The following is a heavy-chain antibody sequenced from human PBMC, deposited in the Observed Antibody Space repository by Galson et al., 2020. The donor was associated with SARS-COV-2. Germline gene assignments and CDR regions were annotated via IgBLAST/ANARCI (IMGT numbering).Heavy chain of an antibody. V-gene: IGHV4-34*01. CDR2: INHSGST. D-gene: IGHD3-22*01. CDR1: GGSFSGYY. J-gene: IGHJ5*02. CDR3: ARGLEVYYYDSSGYHHNNWFDP. Sequence: SETLSLTCAVYGGSFSGYYWSWIRQPPGKGLEWIGEINHSGSTNYNPSLKSRVTISVDTSKNQFSLKLSSMTAADTAVYYCARGLEVYYYDSSGYHHNNWFDPWGQGTLVTVSS.